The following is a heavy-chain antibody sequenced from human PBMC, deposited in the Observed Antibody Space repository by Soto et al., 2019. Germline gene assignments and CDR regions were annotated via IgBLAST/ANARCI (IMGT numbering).Heavy chain of an antibody. J-gene: IGHJ4*02. CDR1: GFTFSDYG. CDR3: VRDQQWLLPVPLNFNY. V-gene: IGHV1-18*01. CDR2: ISAFNGET. Sequence: ASVKVSCKASGFTFSDYGFSWVRQAPGRGLEWMGWISAFNGETNYTQKSEGRVAMTTDAATTTAYMELRSLTVDDTAVYYCVRDQQWLLPVPLNFNYWGQGTVVTVSS. D-gene: IGHD6-19*01.